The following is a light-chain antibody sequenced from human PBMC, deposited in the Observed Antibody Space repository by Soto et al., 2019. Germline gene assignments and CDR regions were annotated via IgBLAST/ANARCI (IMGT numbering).Light chain of an antibody. CDR1: QSVSSSY. J-gene: IGKJ3*01. V-gene: IGKV3-20*01. Sequence: EIVLTQSPGTLSLSPGERATLSCRSSQSVSSSYLAWYQQKPGQAPRLLIYGASSRATGIPDRFSGSGSGTDFTLTISRLEPEDFAVYYCQQYSSSLFTFGPGTKVDN. CDR3: QQYSSSLFT. CDR2: GAS.